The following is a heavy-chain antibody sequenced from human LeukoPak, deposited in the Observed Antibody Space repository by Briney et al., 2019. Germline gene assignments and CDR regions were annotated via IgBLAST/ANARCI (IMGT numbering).Heavy chain of an antibody. V-gene: IGHV1-18*04. CDR3: ARVEEWELLSSYYYYMDV. D-gene: IGHD1-26*01. CDR2: ISVYNGNT. CDR1: GCTFTNYG. Sequence: GASVKVSCKASGCTFTNYGISWVRQAPGQGLEWMGWISVYNGNTNYAQKLQGRVTMTTDTSTSTAYMELRSLRSDDTAVYYCARVEEWELLSSYYYYMDVWGKGTTVTISS. J-gene: IGHJ6*03.